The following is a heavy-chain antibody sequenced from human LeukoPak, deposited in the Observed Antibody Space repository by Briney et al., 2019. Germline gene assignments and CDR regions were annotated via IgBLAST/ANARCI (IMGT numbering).Heavy chain of an antibody. J-gene: IGHJ4*02. CDR2: IKQDGSEK. CDR1: GFTFSNAW. CDR3: ARVIRYYDSSGYYYGLDY. Sequence: GGSLRLSCAASGFTFSNAWMSWVRQAPGKGLEWVANIKQDGSEKYYVDSVKGRFTISRDNAKNSLYLQMNSLRAEDTAVYYCARVIRYYDSSGYYYGLDYWGQGTLVTVSS. V-gene: IGHV3-7*01. D-gene: IGHD3-22*01.